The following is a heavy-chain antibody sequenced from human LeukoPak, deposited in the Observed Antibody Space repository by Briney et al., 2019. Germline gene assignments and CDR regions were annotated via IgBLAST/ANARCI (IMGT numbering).Heavy chain of an antibody. CDR2: IKFQHDGGAT. CDR1: GFTFSLAW. CDR3: TTDAPSGHGVLFGY. D-gene: IGHD3-10*01. J-gene: IGHJ4*02. V-gene: IGHV3-15*05. Sequence: GGSLRLSCVASGFTFSLAWMSWVRQAPGKGLEWLGHIKFQHDGGATDYAAPVKGRFTISRDDSKNTVYLQMDSLKVEDTGMYYCTTDAPSGHGVLFGYWGQGTLVTVSS.